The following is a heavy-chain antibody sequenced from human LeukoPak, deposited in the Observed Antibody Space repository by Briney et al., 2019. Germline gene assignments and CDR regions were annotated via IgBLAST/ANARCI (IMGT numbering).Heavy chain of an antibody. V-gene: IGHV1-69*06. CDR3: ARADNWEGAKGD. D-gene: IGHD1-20*01. CDR2: IIPISGTT. CDR1: GGTFNSYA. Sequence: SVKVSCKASGGTFNSYAISWVRQAPGQGLEWMGGIIPISGTTNYAQKFQGRVTITADKSTSTAYMELSSLRSEDTAVYYCARADNWEGAKGDWGQGTMVTVSS. J-gene: IGHJ3*01.